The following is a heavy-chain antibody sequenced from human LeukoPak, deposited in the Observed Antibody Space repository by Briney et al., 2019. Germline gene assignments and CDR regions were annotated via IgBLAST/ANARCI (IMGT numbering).Heavy chain of an antibody. CDR1: GYTFTSYA. CDR3: ARDLSAHYGSGSPRAYYYYGMDV. V-gene: IGHV7-4-1*02. Sequence: GASVKVSCKASGYTFTSYAMNWVRQAPGQGLEWMGWINTNTGNPTYAQGFTGRFVFSLDTSVSTAYLQISSLKAEDTAVYYCARDLSAHYGSGSPRAYYYYGMDVWGQGTTVTVSS. J-gene: IGHJ6*02. CDR2: INTNTGNP. D-gene: IGHD3-10*01.